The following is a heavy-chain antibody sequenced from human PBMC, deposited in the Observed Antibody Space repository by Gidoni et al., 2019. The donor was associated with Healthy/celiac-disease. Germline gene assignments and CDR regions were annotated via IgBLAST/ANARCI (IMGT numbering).Heavy chain of an antibody. CDR3: ARGDIVVVPAAFGTFPQTPRGAFDI. V-gene: IGHV3-30-3*01. J-gene: IGHJ3*02. CDR1: GFTFCSYA. Sequence: QVQLVESGGGVVQPGRSLRISCAASGFTFCSYAMLWVRQAPGKGLEWVAVISYDGSNKYYADSVKRRFTISRDNSKNTLYLQMNSLRAEDTAVYYCARGDIVVVPAAFGTFPQTPRGAFDIWGQGTMVTVSS. CDR2: ISYDGSNK. D-gene: IGHD2-2*01.